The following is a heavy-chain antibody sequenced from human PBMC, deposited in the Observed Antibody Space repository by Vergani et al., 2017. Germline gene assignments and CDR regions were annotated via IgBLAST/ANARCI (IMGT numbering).Heavy chain of an antibody. J-gene: IGHJ4*02. CDR2: VGFDGSDT. D-gene: IGHD1-14*01. Sequence: EVQLVESGGGLVQPGGSLRLSCAASGFPLSNAWIHWVRHGPGKGLDWVSRVGFDGSDTVYADSVKGRFTISKVSAMNTVHLQMTNVRAEDTAVYFCARAGAGTIDFDYWGPGILVTVSS. V-gene: IGHV3-74*01. CDR3: ARAGAGTIDFDY. CDR1: GFPLSNAW.